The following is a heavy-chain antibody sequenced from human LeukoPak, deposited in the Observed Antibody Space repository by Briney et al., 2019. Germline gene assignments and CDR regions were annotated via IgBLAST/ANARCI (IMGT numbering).Heavy chain of an antibody. CDR3: AMQVLPSQAGHYYYYGMDV. CDR1: GYSFTSYW. D-gene: IGHD3-10*01. J-gene: IGHJ6*02. Sequence: GESLKISCKGSGYSFTSYWIGWVRQMPGKGLEWMGIIYPGDSDTRYSPSFQGQVTISADKSISTAYLQWSSLKASDTAMYYCAMQVLPSQAGHYYYYGMDVWGQGTTVTVSS. V-gene: IGHV5-51*01. CDR2: IYPGDSDT.